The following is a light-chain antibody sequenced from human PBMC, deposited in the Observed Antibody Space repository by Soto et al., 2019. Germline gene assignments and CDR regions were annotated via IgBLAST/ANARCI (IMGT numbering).Light chain of an antibody. J-gene: IGKJ5*01. Sequence: EIVLTQTPGTLSLSPGERTTLCFMASHIVDSDDLGWFQQKPGQAPRLLIYDASNRATGIPARFSGTGSGTDFTLTINNLEPEDFAVYYCQQYDNWPITFGQGTRLEI. CDR1: HIVDSDD. CDR2: DAS. V-gene: IGKV3-20*01. CDR3: QQYDNWPIT.